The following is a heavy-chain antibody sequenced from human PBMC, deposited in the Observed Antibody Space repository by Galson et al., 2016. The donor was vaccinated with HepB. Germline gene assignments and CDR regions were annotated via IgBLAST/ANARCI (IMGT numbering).Heavy chain of an antibody. D-gene: IGHD5-24*01. J-gene: IGHJ4*02. CDR2: ISSTEGRT. CDR3: ARVLDGYDY. Sequence: SLRLSCAASGFTSSNYAFHWVRQAPGKGLEYVSAISSTEGRTFYANSVKGRFTVSRENSKNTLFLQMGNLTTDDMAVYYCARVLDGYDYWGQGTLVTVSS. V-gene: IGHV3-64*01. CDR1: GFTSSNYA.